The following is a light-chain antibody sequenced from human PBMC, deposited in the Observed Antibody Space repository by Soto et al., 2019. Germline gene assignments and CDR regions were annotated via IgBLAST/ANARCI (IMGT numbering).Light chain of an antibody. CDR3: ATWDDSLSGRV. Sequence: QSALTQPASVSGSPGQSITISCTGTSSDVGSYKYVSWSQHHPGKAPKLMIYELSNRPSGVSNRFSGSKSGNTASLTISGLQAEDEADYYCATWDDSLSGRVFGGGTKVTVL. J-gene: IGLJ3*02. CDR1: SSDVGSYKY. V-gene: IGLV2-14*01. CDR2: ELS.